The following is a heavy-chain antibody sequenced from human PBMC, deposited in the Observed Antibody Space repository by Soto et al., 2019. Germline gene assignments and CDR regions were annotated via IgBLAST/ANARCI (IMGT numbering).Heavy chain of an antibody. CDR2: ISGSGDTA. V-gene: IGHV3-23*01. CDR1: GFPFSAYV. CDR3: AKARIDSRGTFFRVGFYDV. J-gene: IGHJ4*02. Sequence: EVQLLESGGDLVQPGGSLRLSCAASGFPFSAYVMTWVRRAPGRGLEWISAISGSGDTAYYAESVKGRFTISRDNSRNTLYLKMNNLTVEDTAVYSCAKARIDSRGTFFRVGFYDVWGRGTLVTVST. D-gene: IGHD3-22*01.